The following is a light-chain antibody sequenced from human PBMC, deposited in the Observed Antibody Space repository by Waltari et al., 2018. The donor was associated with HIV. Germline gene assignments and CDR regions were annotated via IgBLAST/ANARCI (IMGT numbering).Light chain of an antibody. CDR3: QQYQSLPLT. V-gene: IGKV1-33*01. J-gene: IGKJ4*01. Sequence: DIQMTQSPSSLSASVGDRVTITCQASQDIRTSLTWYQQKPGVAPKVLIYDASRLETGVPSRFSGSGSGTDFTVIINGLQPEDFATYYCQQYQSLPLTFGGGTKVDLK. CDR2: DAS. CDR1: QDIRTS.